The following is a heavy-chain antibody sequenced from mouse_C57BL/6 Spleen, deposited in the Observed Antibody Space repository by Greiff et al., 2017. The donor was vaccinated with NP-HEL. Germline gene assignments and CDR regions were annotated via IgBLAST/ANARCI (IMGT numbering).Heavy chain of an antibody. D-gene: IGHD1-1*01. J-gene: IGHJ4*01. V-gene: IGHV1-64*01. CDR3: ARGYYGQSVYAMDY. CDR2: IHPNSGST. Sequence: VQLQQPGAELVKPGASVKLSCKASGYTFTSFWMHWVKQRPGQGLEWIGMIHPNSGSTNYNEKFKSKATLTVDKSSSTAYMQLSSLTSEDSAVYYSARGYYGQSVYAMDYWGQGTSVTVTS. CDR1: GYTFTSFW.